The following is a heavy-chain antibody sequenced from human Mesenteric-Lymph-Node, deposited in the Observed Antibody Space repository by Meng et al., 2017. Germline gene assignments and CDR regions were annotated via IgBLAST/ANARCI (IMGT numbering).Heavy chain of an antibody. D-gene: IGHD6-19*01. CDR3: ARDKGSGWYSDFDY. CDR1: GGSFSSYT. J-gene: IGHJ4*02. Sequence: ASVKVSCKASGGSFSSYTFSWVRQAPGQGLEWMGWINPNSGNTNSAQKLQGRVTMTTDTSISTAYMEVSSLTSDDTAVYYCARDKGSGWYSDFDYWGQGTLVTVSS. V-gene: IGHV1-2*02. CDR2: INPNSGNT.